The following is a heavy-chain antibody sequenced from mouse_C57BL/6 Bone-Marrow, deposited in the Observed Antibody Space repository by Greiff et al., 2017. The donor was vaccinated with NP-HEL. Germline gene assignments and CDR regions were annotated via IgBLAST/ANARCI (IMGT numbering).Heavy chain of an antibody. CDR2: IYPGSGST. CDR3: ARLVATVAYAMDY. J-gene: IGHJ4*01. V-gene: IGHV1-55*01. Sequence: QVQLQQPGAELVKPGASVKMSCKASGYTFTSYWITWVKQRPGQGLEWIGDIYPGSGSTNYNEKFKSKATLTVDTSSSTAYMQLSSLTSEDSAVYYCARLVATVAYAMDYWGQGTSVTVSS. CDR1: GYTFTSYW. D-gene: IGHD1-1*01.